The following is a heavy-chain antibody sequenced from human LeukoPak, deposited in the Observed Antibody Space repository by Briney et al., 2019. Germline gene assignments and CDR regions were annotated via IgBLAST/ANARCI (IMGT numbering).Heavy chain of an antibody. V-gene: IGHV4-4*09. CDR2: IYTSGST. CDR1: GGSISSYY. Sequence: SETLSLTCTVSGGSISSYYWSWIRQPPGKGLEWIGYIYTSGSTNYNPSLKSRVTISVDTSKNQFSLKLSSVTAADTAVYYCASWYLGYFDYWGQGTLATVSS. D-gene: IGHD3-16*01. J-gene: IGHJ4*02. CDR3: ASWYLGYFDY.